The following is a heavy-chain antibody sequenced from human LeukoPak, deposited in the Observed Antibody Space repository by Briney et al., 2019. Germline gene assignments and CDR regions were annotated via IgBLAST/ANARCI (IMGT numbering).Heavy chain of an antibody. J-gene: IGHJ3*02. V-gene: IGHV3-21*01. D-gene: IGHD4-23*01. CDR1: GFTFSSYS. CDR3: ARAAGYGGNSFSAAFDI. CDR2: ISSSSYI. Sequence: NPGGSLRLSCAASGFTFSSYSMNWVHQAPGKGLEWASSISSSSYIYYADSVKGRFTISRDNAKNSLYLQMNSLRAEDTAVYYCARAAGYGGNSFSAAFDIWGQGTMVTVSS.